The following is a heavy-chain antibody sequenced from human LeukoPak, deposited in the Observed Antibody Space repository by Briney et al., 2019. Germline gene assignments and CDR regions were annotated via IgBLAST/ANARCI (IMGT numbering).Heavy chain of an antibody. CDR3: ARDNYYYDSSGYPLDY. CDR2: INHSGST. V-gene: IGHV4-34*01. D-gene: IGHD3-22*01. J-gene: IGHJ4*02. Sequence: PSETLSLTCAVYGGSFSGYYWSWIRQPPGKGLEWIGEINHSGSTNYNPSLKSRVTMSVDTSKNQFSLKLSSVTAADTAVYYYARDNYYYDSSGYPLDYWGQGTLVTVSS. CDR1: GGSFSGYY.